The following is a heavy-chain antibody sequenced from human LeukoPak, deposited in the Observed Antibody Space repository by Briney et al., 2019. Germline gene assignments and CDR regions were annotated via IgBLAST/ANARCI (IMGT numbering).Heavy chain of an antibody. Sequence: PGGSLRLSCAASGFTFSSYDMHWVRQATGKGLEWVSAIGTAGDTYYPGSGKGRFTISRENAKNSLYLQMNGLRAGDTAVYYCARVGYDLRGGYYYYYGMALWGQGPTVTVSS. CDR1: GFTFSSYD. CDR2: IGTAGDT. J-gene: IGHJ6*02. CDR3: ARVGYDLRGGYYYYYGMAL. V-gene: IGHV3-13*01. D-gene: IGHD5-12*01.